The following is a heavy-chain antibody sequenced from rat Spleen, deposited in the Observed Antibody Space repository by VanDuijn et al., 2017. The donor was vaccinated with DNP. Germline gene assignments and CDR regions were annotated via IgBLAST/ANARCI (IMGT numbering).Heavy chain of an antibody. CDR3: ARDLIIRDTTSAMDV. CDR2: IWKHGAT. Sequence: QVQLRESGPGLMQPSQTLSLTCTVTGFSLSNFTVSWIRQPPGKGLEWMGVIWKHGATRYNSALKSRLSFSKATSKSQVFLQLNSLQTEDTATYYCARDLIIRDTTSAMDVWGQGTSVTVSS. J-gene: IGHJ4*01. CDR1: GFSLSNFT. V-gene: IGHV2-41*01. D-gene: IGHD4-3*01.